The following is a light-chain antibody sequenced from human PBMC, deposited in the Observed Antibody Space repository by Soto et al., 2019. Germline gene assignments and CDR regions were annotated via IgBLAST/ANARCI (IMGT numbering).Light chain of an antibody. J-gene: IGKJ2*01. V-gene: IGKV3-20*01. Sequence: EIVLTQSPGTLSLSSGERATLSCRASQSVTTNYLAWYQQRPGLAPRLLIFGASTRATGIPDRFSGSGSGIEFTLTISRLEPEDFAVYYCQQYGSSPYTFGQGTKLEIK. CDR2: GAS. CDR1: QSVTTNY. CDR3: QQYGSSPYT.